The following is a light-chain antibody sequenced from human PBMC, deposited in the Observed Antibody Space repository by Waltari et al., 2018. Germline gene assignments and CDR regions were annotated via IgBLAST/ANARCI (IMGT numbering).Light chain of an antibody. CDR2: KAS. Sequence: DIQMTQSPSTLSASVGDRVTITCRASQTISSWLAWYQQKPGKAPKVLIYKASTLKSGVPSRFSGSGSGTEFILTISSLQPDDFATYSSHQYKPYSGTFGQGTKVEIK. CDR1: QTISSW. V-gene: IGKV1-5*03. CDR3: HQYKPYSGT. J-gene: IGKJ1*01.